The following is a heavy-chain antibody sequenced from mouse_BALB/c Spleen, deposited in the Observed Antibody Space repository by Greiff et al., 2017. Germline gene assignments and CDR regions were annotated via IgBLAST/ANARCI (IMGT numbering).Heavy chain of an antibody. J-gene: IGHJ2*01. CDR3: ARCDWLFDY. CDR1: GYTFTSYW. Sequence: QVQLKQPGAELVKPGASVKLSCKASGYTFTSYWMHWVKQRPGQGLEWIGEINPSNGRTNYNEKFKSKATLTVDKSSSTAYMQLSSLTSEDSAVYYCARCDWLFDYWGQGTTLTVSA. D-gene: IGHD4-1*01. CDR2: INPSNGRT. V-gene: IGHV1S81*02.